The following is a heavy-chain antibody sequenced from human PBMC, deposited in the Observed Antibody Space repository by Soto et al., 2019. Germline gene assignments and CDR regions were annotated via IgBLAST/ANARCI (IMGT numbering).Heavy chain of an antibody. Sequence: GGSLRLSCAASGFTVSSNYMSWVRQAPGKGLEWVSVIYSGGSTYYADSVKGRFTISRDNSKNTLYLQMNSLRAEDTAVYYCAREASRGFFAMFAFDIWGQGTMVTVSS. D-gene: IGHD3-10*02. J-gene: IGHJ3*02. CDR2: IYSGGST. CDR1: GFTVSSNY. CDR3: AREASRGFFAMFAFDI. V-gene: IGHV3-66*01.